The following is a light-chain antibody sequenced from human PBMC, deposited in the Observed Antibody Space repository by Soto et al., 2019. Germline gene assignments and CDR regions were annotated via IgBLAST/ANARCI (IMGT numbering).Light chain of an antibody. CDR1: QGISSY. V-gene: IGKV1-9*01. CDR2: EIY. J-gene: IGKJ5*01. CDR3: QQLKSYPIT. Sequence: DIQMTQSPSSLSASVGDRVTITCRASQGISSYLAWYQQKPGKAPKLLIYEIYTLQSGVPSRFSGSGSGTEFTLTISSLQPEDFATYYCQQLKSYPITFGQGTRLEIK.